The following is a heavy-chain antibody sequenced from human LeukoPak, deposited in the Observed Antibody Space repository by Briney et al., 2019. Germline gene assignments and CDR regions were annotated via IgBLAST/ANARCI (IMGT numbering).Heavy chain of an antibody. CDR2: ISGSGGST. V-gene: IGHV3-23*01. J-gene: IGHJ4*02. D-gene: IGHD3-10*01. CDR3: AKGGLGFGELLTCRI. Sequence: PGGSLRLFCAAAGFPFSTYAVSWVRQAPGKGLERVSAISGSGGSTYYADSVKGRFTISRDNSKNTLYLQMNSLRAEDTAVYYCAKGGLGFGELLTCRIWGQGTLVTVSS. CDR1: GFPFSTYA.